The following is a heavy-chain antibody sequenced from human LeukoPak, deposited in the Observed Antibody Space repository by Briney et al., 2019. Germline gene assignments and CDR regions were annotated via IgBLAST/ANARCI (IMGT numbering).Heavy chain of an antibody. CDR1: GGTFSSYA. CDR3: ARVLGYYDSSGYYSGAFDI. J-gene: IGHJ3*02. CDR2: IIPIFGTA. V-gene: IGHV1-69*13. Sequence: GASVKVSCKASGGTFSSYAINWVRQAPGQGLEWMGGIIPIFGTANYAQKFQGRVTITADESTSTAYMELSSLRSEDTAVYYCARVLGYYDSSGYYSGAFDIWGQGTMVTVSS. D-gene: IGHD3-22*01.